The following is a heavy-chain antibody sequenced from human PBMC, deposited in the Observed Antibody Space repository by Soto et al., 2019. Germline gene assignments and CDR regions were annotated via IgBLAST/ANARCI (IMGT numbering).Heavy chain of an antibody. V-gene: IGHV3-33*01. CDR2: IWYDGTQK. D-gene: IGHD4-17*01. Sequence: GGSVRLSCEASGFPFNTYSMHWVRQPQGKGLEWLAAIWYDGTQKYYADSVKGRVIISRDNSKKTLYLEMNSLRAEDTAVYYCARAVGTTVTGLWHFDSWGQGTLVTVSS. CDR1: GFPFNTYS. J-gene: IGHJ4*02. CDR3: ARAVGTTVTGLWHFDS.